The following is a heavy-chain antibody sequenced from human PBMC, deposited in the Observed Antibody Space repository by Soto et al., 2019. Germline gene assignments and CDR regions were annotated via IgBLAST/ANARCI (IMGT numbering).Heavy chain of an antibody. Sequence: GASGKVSCEASGYACKFYGITWVRQAPGQGLEWMGWISGFNGNTNYAADLQGRVTMTTDTSTSTAYMELRGLRSDDTAVYYCARIGVSSGHESPDFDSWGQGTLVTVSS. V-gene: IGHV1-18*01. CDR2: ISGFNGNT. CDR3: ARIGVSSGHESPDFDS. D-gene: IGHD3-16*01. CDR1: GYACKFYG. J-gene: IGHJ4*02.